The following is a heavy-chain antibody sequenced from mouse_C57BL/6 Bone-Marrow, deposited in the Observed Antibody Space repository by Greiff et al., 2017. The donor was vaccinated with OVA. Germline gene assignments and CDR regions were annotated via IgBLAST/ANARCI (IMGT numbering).Heavy chain of an antibody. CDR2: ISDGGSYT. J-gene: IGHJ3*01. CDR3: ATDYDGGAWFAY. Sequence: EVMLVESGGGLVKPGGSLKLSCAASGFTFSSYAMSWVRQTPEKRLEWVATISDGGSYTYYPDNVKGRFTISRDNAKNNLYLQMSHLKSEDTAMYYCATDYDGGAWFAYWGQGTLVTVSA. D-gene: IGHD2-4*01. CDR1: GFTFSSYA. V-gene: IGHV5-4*03.